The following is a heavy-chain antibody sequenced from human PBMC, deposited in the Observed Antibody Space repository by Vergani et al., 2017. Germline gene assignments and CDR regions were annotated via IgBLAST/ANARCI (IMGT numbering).Heavy chain of an antibody. CDR2: ISGYDGKT. V-gene: IGHV1-18*01. D-gene: IGHD6-6*01. CDR1: GYSFNSYG. CDR3: VRGGSIAAPSYLYYFYMDV. Sequence: QVQLVQSGAEMKKPGASVNVSCKTSGYSFNSYGINWVRQAPGQGLEWLGWISGYDGKTKYVEKLQGRITVTIDTSTNSAYMGLRGLRSDDTAVYYCVRGGSIAAPSYLYYFYMDVWGIGTSVTVS. J-gene: IGHJ6*03.